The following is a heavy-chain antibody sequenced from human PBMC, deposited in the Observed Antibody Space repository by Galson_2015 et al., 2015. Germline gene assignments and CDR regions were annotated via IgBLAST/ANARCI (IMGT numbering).Heavy chain of an antibody. D-gene: IGHD3-3*01. CDR1: GFTFRDYS. CDR3: ARDGPGVLRFLDV. CDR2: ISNGGSTI. V-gene: IGHV3-48*02. Sequence: SLRLSCAASGFTFRDYSMNWVRQAPGKGLEWISYISNGGSTIYYADSVKGRFTISRDNAKNSLYLQMNSLRDEDTAVYYCARDGPGVLRFLDVWGKGTTVTASS. J-gene: IGHJ6*04.